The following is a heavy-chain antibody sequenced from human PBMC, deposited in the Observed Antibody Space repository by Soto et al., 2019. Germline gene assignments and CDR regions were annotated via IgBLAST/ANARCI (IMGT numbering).Heavy chain of an antibody. D-gene: IGHD1-1*01. V-gene: IGHV4-59*01. CDR2: IYHSGGT. Sequence: SETLSLTCTVFGGSIGTYYWNWIRQAPGKGLEWIGYIYHSGGTNYNPSLKSRVTMSVDTSKNQFSLKLTSVTAADTAMYYCARDEGTSVLDVWGQGTTVTVSS. CDR3: ARDEGTSVLDV. J-gene: IGHJ6*02. CDR1: GGSIGTYY.